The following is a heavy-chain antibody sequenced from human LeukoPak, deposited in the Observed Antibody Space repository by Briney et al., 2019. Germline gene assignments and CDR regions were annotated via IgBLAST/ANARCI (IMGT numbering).Heavy chain of an antibody. CDR3: ARGSSGRASFDI. Sequence: PSETLSLTCTVSGGSISSSSYYWGWIRQPPGKGLEWIGSIYYSGSTYYNPSLKSRVTISVDTSKNQFSLKLSSVTAADTAVYYCARGSSGRASFDIWGQGTMVTVSS. J-gene: IGHJ3*02. CDR2: IYYSGST. CDR1: GGSISSSSYY. V-gene: IGHV4-39*01. D-gene: IGHD6-19*01.